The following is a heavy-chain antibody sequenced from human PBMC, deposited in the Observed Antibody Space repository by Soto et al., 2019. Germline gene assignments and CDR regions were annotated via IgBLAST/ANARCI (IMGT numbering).Heavy chain of an antibody. J-gene: IGHJ6*02. Sequence: GSLRLCCAASGFTFSSYSMNWVRQAPGKGLEWVSSISSSSSYIYYADSVKGRFTISRDNAKNSLYLQMNSLRAEDTAVYYCARDQVEYNWNYNYGMDVWGQGTTVTVSS. D-gene: IGHD1-20*01. CDR2: ISSSSSYI. CDR1: GFTFSSYS. V-gene: IGHV3-21*01. CDR3: ARDQVEYNWNYNYGMDV.